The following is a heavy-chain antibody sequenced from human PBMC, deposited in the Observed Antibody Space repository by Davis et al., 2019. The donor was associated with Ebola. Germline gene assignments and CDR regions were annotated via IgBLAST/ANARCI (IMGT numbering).Heavy chain of an antibody. CDR1: GYSFTTYD. J-gene: IGHJ4*02. V-gene: IGHV1-3*01. D-gene: IGHD6-19*01. CDR3: ARAAGGWYYYFDY. Sequence: ASVKVSCKASGYSFTTYDIHWVRQAPGQRLEWMGWINAGKGNTKYSQKFQGRVTITRDTSASTAYMELSSLRSEDTAVYYCARAAGGWYYYFDYWGQGTLVTVSS. CDR2: INAGKGNT.